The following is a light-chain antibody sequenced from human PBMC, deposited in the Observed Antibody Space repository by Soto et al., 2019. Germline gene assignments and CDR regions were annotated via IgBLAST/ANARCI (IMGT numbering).Light chain of an antibody. CDR1: QAINKN. J-gene: IGKJ2*01. CDR2: DAS. Sequence: DIQMTQSPASLSASMGDRVTITCRASQAINKNLNWYRHKLGKAPELLIYDASDSQAGVPSRFSGSGSGAHFTLIISGLQPEDFATYYCQQSYNSPYTFGQGTKLEIK. V-gene: IGKV1-39*01. CDR3: QQSYNSPYT.